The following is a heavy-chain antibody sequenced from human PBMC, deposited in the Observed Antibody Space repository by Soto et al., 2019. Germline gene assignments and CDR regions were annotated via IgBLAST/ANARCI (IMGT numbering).Heavy chain of an antibody. D-gene: IGHD3-10*01. CDR2: ISGSGGST. Sequence: GGSLRLSCAASGFTFSSYAMTWVRQAPGKGLEWVSAISGSGGSTYYADSVKGRFTISRDNSKNTLYLQMNSLRAEDTAIYYCAKDTALYYYASGSYIDYWGQGTLVTVSS. CDR1: GFTFSSYA. V-gene: IGHV3-23*01. CDR3: AKDTALYYYASGSYIDY. J-gene: IGHJ4*02.